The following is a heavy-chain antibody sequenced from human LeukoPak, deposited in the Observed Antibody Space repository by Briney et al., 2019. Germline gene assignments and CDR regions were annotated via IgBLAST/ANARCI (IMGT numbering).Heavy chain of an antibody. Sequence: SETLSLTCTVSGGSISSGDYYWSWIRQPPGKGLEWMGYIYYSGSTYYNPSLKSRVTISVGTSKNQFSVKLSSVTAAHTAVYYCDRGIYVPAARRPYYFDYWGQGTLVTVSS. V-gene: IGHV4-30-4*01. J-gene: IGHJ4*02. CDR3: DRGIYVPAARRPYYFDY. D-gene: IGHD2-2*01. CDR1: GGSISSGDYY. CDR2: IYYSGST.